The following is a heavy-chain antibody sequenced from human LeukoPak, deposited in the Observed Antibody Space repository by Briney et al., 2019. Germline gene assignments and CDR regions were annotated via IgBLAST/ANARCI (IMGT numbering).Heavy chain of an antibody. J-gene: IGHJ4*02. CDR2: IYYSGST. D-gene: IGHD5-24*01. V-gene: IGHV4-39*01. CDR1: GGSISSSSYY. Sequence: TSETLSLTCTVSGGSISSSSYYWGWIRQPPGKGLEWIGSIYYSGSTYYNPSLKSRVTISVDTSKNQFSLKLSSVTAADTAVYYCARHHRGDGYNSFDYWGQGTLVTVSS. CDR3: ARHHRGDGYNSFDY.